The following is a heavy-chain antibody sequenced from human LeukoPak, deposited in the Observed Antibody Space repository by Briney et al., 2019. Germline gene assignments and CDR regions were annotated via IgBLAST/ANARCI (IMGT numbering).Heavy chain of an antibody. CDR2: INPNSGGT. V-gene: IGHV1-2*02. CDR1: GYTFTGYY. D-gene: IGHD3-16*01. Sequence: ASVKVSCKASGYTFTGYYMHWVRQAPGQGLEWMGWINPNSGGTNYAQNFQGRVTMTGDTSISTGYMELSGLTSDDTAVYYCARDIWNLRLIYYWGQGTLVTVSS. J-gene: IGHJ4*02. CDR3: ARDIWNLRLIYY.